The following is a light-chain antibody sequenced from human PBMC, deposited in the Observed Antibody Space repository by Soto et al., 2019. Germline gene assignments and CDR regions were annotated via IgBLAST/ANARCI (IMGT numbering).Light chain of an antibody. CDR2: GTS. CDR1: QSFSGY. J-gene: IGKJ5*01. CDR3: QQRAN. V-gene: IGKV3-11*01. Sequence: EIVLTQSPATLLLSPGERATLSCRASQSFSGYLAWYQQRPGQAPSLLIHGTSNRATGIPARFSGGGSGTDFTLTISSLEPEDFAVYYCQQRANFGQGTRLEMK.